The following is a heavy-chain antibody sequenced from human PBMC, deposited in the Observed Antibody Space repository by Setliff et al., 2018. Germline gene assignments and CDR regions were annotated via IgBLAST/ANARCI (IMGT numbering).Heavy chain of an antibody. Sequence: ASVKVSCKASGYTFTSYAMNWVRQAPGQGLEWLGWINTNTGNPTYAQGFTGRFVFSLDTSVSPAYLQISSLKAEDTAVYYCARGPLHYDFWGGYYTVSWFDPWGQGTLVTVSS. D-gene: IGHD3-3*01. V-gene: IGHV7-4-1*02. CDR3: ARGPLHYDFWGGYYTVSWFDP. CDR1: GYTFTSYA. CDR2: INTNTGNP. J-gene: IGHJ5*02.